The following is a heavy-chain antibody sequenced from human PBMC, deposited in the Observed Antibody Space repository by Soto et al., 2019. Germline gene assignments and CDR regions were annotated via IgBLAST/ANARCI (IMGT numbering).Heavy chain of an antibody. D-gene: IGHD2-2*01. V-gene: IGHV3-23*01. J-gene: IGHJ6*02. CDR2: ISGSGGST. CDR1: GFTFSSYA. CDR3: ASRTRYCSSNSCPPWYGMDV. Sequence: GGSLRLSCAASGFTFSSYAMSWVRQAPGKGLEWVSAISGSGGSTYYADSVKGRFTISRDNSKNTLYLQMNSLRAEDTAVYYCASRTRYCSSNSCPPWYGMDVWGPGTTVTVYS.